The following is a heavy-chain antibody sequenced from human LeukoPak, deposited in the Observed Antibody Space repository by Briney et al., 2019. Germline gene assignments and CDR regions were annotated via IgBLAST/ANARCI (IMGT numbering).Heavy chain of an antibody. CDR2: IYYSGST. J-gene: IGHJ4*02. CDR1: GGSISSYY. V-gene: IGHV4-59*01. CDR3: ARSSESYDSSGYYSYYFDY. Sequence: SETLSLTCTVSGGSISSYYWSWIRLPPGKGLEWIGYIYYSGSTDYNPSLRSRVTISVDTSKNQFSLKLSSVTAADTAVYYCARSSESYDSSGYYSYYFDYWGQGTLVTVSS. D-gene: IGHD3-22*01.